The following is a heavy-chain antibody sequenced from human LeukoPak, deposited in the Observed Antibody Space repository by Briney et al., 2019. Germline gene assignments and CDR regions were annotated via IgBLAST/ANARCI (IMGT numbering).Heavy chain of an antibody. CDR2: IIPIFGTA. J-gene: IGHJ4*02. D-gene: IGHD2-2*01. CDR3: AREVVPAAILDY. CDR1: GGTFSSYA. Sequence: SVKVSCKASGGTFSSYAISWVRQAPGQGLEWMGGIIPIFGTANYAQKFQGRVTITADESTSTAYMELSSLRSEDTAVYYCAREVVPAAILDYWGQGTLVTVSS. V-gene: IGHV1-69*01.